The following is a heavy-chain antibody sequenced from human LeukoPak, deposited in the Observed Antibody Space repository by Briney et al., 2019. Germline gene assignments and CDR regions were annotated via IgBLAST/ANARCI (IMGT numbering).Heavy chain of an antibody. CDR1: GGTFSSYA. CDR3: ARDRYAYYDFWSGYPYWYYFDY. V-gene: IGHV1-69*13. J-gene: IGHJ4*02. CDR2: IIPIFGIA. Sequence: SVKVSCKASGGTFSSYAISWVRQAPGQGLEWMGGIIPIFGIANYAQKFQGRVTITADESTSTAYMELSSLRSEDTAVYYCARDRYAYYDFWSGYPYWYYFDYWGQGTLVTVSS. D-gene: IGHD3-3*01.